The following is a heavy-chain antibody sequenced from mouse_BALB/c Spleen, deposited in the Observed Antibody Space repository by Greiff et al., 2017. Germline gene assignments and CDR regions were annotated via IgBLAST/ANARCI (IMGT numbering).Heavy chain of an antibody. Sequence: EVKLMESGPGLVKPSQSLSLTCSVTGYSITSGYYWNWIRQFPGNKLEWMGYISYDGSNNYNPSLKNRISITRDTSKNQFFLKLNSVTTEDTATYYCASDIYYDYDGAWFAYWGQGTLVTVSA. V-gene: IGHV3-6*02. CDR1: GYSITSGYY. CDR2: ISYDGSN. D-gene: IGHD2-4*01. J-gene: IGHJ3*01. CDR3: ASDIYYDYDGAWFAY.